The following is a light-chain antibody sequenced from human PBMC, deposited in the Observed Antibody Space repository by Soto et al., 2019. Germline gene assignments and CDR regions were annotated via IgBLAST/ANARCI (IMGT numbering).Light chain of an antibody. V-gene: IGKV3-15*01. CDR3: QQRHMWPIT. CDR1: QSVSSN. Sequence: EIVMTQSPATLSVSPGERATLSWRASQSVSSNLAWYQQKPGQAPRLLIYGASTRATGIPARFSGSGSGTDFTLTISSLEPEDSAVYYCQQRHMWPITFGQGTRLEIK. J-gene: IGKJ5*01. CDR2: GAS.